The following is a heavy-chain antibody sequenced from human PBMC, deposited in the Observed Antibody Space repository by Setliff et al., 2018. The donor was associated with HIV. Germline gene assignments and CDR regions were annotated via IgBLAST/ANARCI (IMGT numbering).Heavy chain of an antibody. Sequence: GGSLRLSCAASGFTFSTYAMTWVRQAPGKGLEWVSGISDSGGNTYYADSVKGRFTISRDNSKNTLYLQMSSLRVEDTAVYYCARRTSVGSLAWGQGTLVTVSS. V-gene: IGHV3-23*01. CDR3: ARRTSVGSLA. CDR2: ISDSGGNT. CDR1: GFTFSTYA. J-gene: IGHJ5*01. D-gene: IGHD3-10*01.